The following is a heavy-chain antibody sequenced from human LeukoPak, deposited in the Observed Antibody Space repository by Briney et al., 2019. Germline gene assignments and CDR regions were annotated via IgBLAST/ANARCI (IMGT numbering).Heavy chain of an antibody. CDR3: ARGAIGGKKYGSSGYSDY. CDR2: INHSGST. V-gene: IGHV4-34*01. CDR1: GGHFSGYY. Sequence: SETLSLTCAVYGGHFSGYYWNWIRQPPGKGLEWIGEINHSGSTNYNPSLKSRVTISVDTSKNQFSLKLSSVTAADTAVYYCARGAIGGKKYGSSGYSDYWGQGTLVTVSS. J-gene: IGHJ4*02. D-gene: IGHD3-22*01.